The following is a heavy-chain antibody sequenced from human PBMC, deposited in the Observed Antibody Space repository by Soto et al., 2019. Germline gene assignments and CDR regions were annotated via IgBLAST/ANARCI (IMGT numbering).Heavy chain of an antibody. CDR2: IYWDDDK. J-gene: IGHJ4*02. CDR3: AHRPSYCSGGSCYSGFDY. V-gene: IGHV2-5*02. D-gene: IGHD2-15*01. CDR1: GFSLSTSGVG. Sequence: QITLKESGPTLVKPTQTLTLTCTFSGFSLSTSGVGVGWIRQPPGKALEWLALIYWDDDKRYSPSLKSRLTITMDTSKNQVVLTLTNMDPVDTATYYCAHRPSYCSGGSCYSGFDYWGQGTLVTVSS.